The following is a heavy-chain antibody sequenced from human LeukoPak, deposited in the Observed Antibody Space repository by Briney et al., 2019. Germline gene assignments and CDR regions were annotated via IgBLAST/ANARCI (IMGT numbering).Heavy chain of an antibody. D-gene: IGHD6-13*01. J-gene: IGHJ5*02. CDR1: GGPFSGYY. V-gene: IGHV4-34*01. Sequence: SETLSLTCAVDGGPFSGYYWSWIRQPPGKGLEWIGEINHSGSTNYNPSLKSRVTISVDTSKSQFSLKLSSVTAADTAVYYCAAETTAGNAWGQGTLVAVSS. CDR3: AAETTAGNA. CDR2: INHSGST.